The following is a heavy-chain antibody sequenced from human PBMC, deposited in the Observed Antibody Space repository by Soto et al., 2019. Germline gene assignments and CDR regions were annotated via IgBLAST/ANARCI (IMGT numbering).Heavy chain of an antibody. CDR2: ISSSSSTI. D-gene: IGHD3-22*01. CDR3: ARETYYYDSSGYLGPDY. J-gene: IGHJ4*02. V-gene: IGHV3-48*01. CDR1: GFTFISYS. Sequence: GSLRLSCAASGFTFISYSMNWVRQAPGKGLEWVSYISSSSSTIYYADSVKGRFTISRDNAKNSLYLQMNSLRAEDTAVYYCARETYYYDSSGYLGPDYWGQGTLVTVSS.